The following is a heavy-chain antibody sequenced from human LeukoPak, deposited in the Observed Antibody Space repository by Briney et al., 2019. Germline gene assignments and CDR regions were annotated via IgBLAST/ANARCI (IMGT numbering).Heavy chain of an antibody. CDR3: ARHYLDSYAYDNL. CDR1: GFTVSSNY. D-gene: IGHD3-16*01. Sequence: GGSLRLSCAASGFTVSSNYMSWVRQAPGKGLEWVSSISSSSSHIFYTDSVKGRFTISRDNAKNSLYLQMNSLRAEDTAVYYCARHYLDSYAYDNLWGQGTLVTVSS. V-gene: IGHV3-21*01. CDR2: ISSSSSHI. J-gene: IGHJ4*02.